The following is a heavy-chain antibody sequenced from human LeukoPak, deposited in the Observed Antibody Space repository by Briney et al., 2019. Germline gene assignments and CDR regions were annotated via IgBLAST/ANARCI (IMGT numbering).Heavy chain of an antibody. Sequence: SETLSLTCAVYGGSFSGYYWSWIRQPPGKGLEWIGEINPSGSTNYNPSLKSRVTISVDTSKNQFSLKLSSVTAADTAVYYCARLFPDYVWGSYRYTPPPLDYWGQGTLVTVSS. V-gene: IGHV4-34*01. D-gene: IGHD3-16*02. J-gene: IGHJ4*02. CDR2: INPSGST. CDR1: GGSFSGYY. CDR3: ARLFPDYVWGSYRYTPPPLDY.